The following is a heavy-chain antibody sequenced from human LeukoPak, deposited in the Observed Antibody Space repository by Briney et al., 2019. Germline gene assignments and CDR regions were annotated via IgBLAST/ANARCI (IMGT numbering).Heavy chain of an antibody. CDR2: IYYSGST. Sequence: SETLSLTCSVSGGSISSGDYYWSWIRQPPGKGLEWIGYIYYSGSTYYNPSLKSRVTISVDTSKNQFSLKLSSVTAADTAVYYCASGGEASSNYYYYYYMDVWGKGTTVTVSS. J-gene: IGHJ6*03. CDR1: GGSISSGDYY. CDR3: ASGGEASSNYYYYYYMDV. V-gene: IGHV4-30-4*08. D-gene: IGHD3-10*01.